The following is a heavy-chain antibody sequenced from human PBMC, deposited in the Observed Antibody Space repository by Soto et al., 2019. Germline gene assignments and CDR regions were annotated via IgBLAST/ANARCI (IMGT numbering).Heavy chain of an antibody. D-gene: IGHD4-17*01. J-gene: IGHJ6*02. CDR3: ARDHYGDYGIEKDYYYYGMDV. V-gene: IGHV1-18*01. Sequence: ASVKVSCKASGYTFTSYGISWVRQAPGQGLEWMGWISAYNGNTNYAQKLQGRVTMTTDTSTSTAYMELRSLRSDDTAVYYCARDHYGDYGIEKDYYYYGMDVWGQGTTVTVSS. CDR1: GYTFTSYG. CDR2: ISAYNGNT.